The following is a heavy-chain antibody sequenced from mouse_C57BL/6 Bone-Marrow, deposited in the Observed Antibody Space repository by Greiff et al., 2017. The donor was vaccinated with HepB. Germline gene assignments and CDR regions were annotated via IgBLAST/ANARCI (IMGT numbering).Heavy chain of an antibody. V-gene: IGHV1-59*01. CDR1: GYTFTSYW. CDR3: ARSRYYDGRFAY. Sequence: QVQLQQPGAELVRPGTSVKLSCKASGYTFTSYWMHWVKQRPGQGLEWIGVIDPSDSYTNYNQKFKGKATLTVDTSSSTAYMQLSSLTSEDSAVYYCARSRYYDGRFAYWGQGTLVTVSA. D-gene: IGHD1-1*01. CDR2: IDPSDSYT. J-gene: IGHJ3*01.